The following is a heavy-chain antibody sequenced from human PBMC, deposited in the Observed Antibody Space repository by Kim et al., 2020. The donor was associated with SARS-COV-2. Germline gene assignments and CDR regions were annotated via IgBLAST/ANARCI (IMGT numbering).Heavy chain of an antibody. CDR2: INSDGSST. CDR1: GFTFSSYW. CDR3: ASVRPEYYDYVWGSYQY. V-gene: IGHV3-74*01. D-gene: IGHD3-16*02. J-gene: IGHJ4*02. Sequence: GGSLRLSCAASGFTFSSYWMHWVRQAPGKGLVWVSRINSDGSSTSYADSVKGRFTISRDNAKNTLYLQMNSLRAEDTAVYYCASVRPEYYDYVWGSYQYWGQGTLGTVSP.